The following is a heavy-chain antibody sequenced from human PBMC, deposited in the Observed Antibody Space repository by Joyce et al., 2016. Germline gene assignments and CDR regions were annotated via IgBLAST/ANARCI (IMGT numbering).Heavy chain of an antibody. V-gene: IGHV3-23*01. J-gene: IGHJ4*02. CDR3: ARRLTAYLDY. Sequence: DVLLLESGGGLVQPGGSLRLSCAASGFTFSSYPMTWVRQAPGKGLEWVSSISNGGGTTYCADSVKGRFTISRDNSENTLYLQMNSLRAEDTGVYFCARRLTAYLDYWGQGSLVTVSS. D-gene: IGHD3-9*01. CDR2: ISNGGGTT. CDR1: GFTFSSYP.